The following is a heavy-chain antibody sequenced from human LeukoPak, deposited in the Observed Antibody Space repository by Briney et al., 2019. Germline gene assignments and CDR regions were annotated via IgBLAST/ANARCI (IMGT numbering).Heavy chain of an antibody. CDR1: GFTFSSIA. V-gene: IGHV3-23*01. CDR2: ISGSGGGT. Sequence: RSGGSLRLSCAASGFTFSSIAMSWVRQAPDKGLEWVSTISGSGGGTYYADSVKGRFTISRDDSKNTLYLQMNSLRADDTAVYYCAKDLGRYRNNFFDYWGQGNLVTVSS. J-gene: IGHJ4*02. D-gene: IGHD1-26*01. CDR3: AKDLGRYRNNFFDY.